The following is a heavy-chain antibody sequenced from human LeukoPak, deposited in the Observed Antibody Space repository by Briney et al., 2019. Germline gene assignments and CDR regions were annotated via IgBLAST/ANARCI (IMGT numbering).Heavy chain of an antibody. Sequence: GGSLRLSCAASGFAFNTYAMHWVRQAPGQGLEWVALIWHDGSHKFYSNSVRGQFTISRDNSKNTVSLQMNNLRPEDTAAYYCAREIFGSGSYPVFWGQGTLVTVSS. J-gene: IGHJ4*02. V-gene: IGHV3-33*01. D-gene: IGHD3-10*01. CDR1: GFAFNTYA. CDR3: AREIFGSGSYPVF. CDR2: IWHDGSHK.